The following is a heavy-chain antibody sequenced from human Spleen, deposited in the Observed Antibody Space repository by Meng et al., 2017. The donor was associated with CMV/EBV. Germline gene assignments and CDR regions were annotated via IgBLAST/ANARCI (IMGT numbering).Heavy chain of an antibody. CDR1: GFTFSSYA. J-gene: IGHJ4*02. CDR3: AKVLVGYCSTTSCPPDY. V-gene: IGHV3-23*01. Sequence: GGSLRLSCAASGFTFSSYAMSWVRQAPGKGLEWVSAISGSGGSTYYADSVRGRFTISRDNSKNTLYLQMNSLRAEDTAVYYCAKVLVGYCSTTSCPPDYWGQGTLVTVSS. CDR2: ISGSGGST. D-gene: IGHD2-2*01.